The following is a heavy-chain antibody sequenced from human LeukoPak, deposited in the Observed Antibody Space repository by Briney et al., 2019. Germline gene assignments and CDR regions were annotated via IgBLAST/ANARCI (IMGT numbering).Heavy chain of an antibody. D-gene: IGHD3-9*01. CDR2: ISSSSSTI. V-gene: IGHV3-48*02. J-gene: IGHJ3*02. CDR1: GFTFSSYS. CDR3: ARDHDILTGYYRGAFDI. Sequence: GGSLRLSCAASGFTFSSYSMNWVRQGPGKGLEWVSYISSSSSTIYYADSVKGRFTISRDNAKNSLYLQMNSLRDEDTAVYYCARDHDILTGYYRGAFDIWGQGTMVTVSS.